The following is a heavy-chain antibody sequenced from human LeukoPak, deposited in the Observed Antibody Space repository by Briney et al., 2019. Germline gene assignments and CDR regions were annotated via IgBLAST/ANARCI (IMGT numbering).Heavy chain of an antibody. V-gene: IGHV1-69*05. CDR2: IIPIFGTA. CDR1: GGTFSSYA. Sequence: SVKVSCKASGGTFSSYAISWVRQAPGQGLEWMGRIIPIFGTANYAQKFQGRVTITTDESTSTAYMELSSLRSEDTAVYYSAMTTVTILKAPFDYWGQGTLVTVSS. J-gene: IGHJ4*02. CDR3: AMTTVTILKAPFDY. D-gene: IGHD4-17*01.